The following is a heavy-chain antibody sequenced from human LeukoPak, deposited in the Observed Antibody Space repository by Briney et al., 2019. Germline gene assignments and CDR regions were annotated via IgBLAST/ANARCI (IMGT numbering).Heavy chain of an antibody. CDR1: GYTFTRYG. CDR2: ISAYNGNT. D-gene: IGHD3-3*01. V-gene: IGHV1-18*01. Sequence: ASVKVSCKASGYTFTRYGISWVRQAPGQGLEWMGWISAYNGNTNYAQKLQGRVTMTTDTSTSTAYMELRSLRSDDTAVYYCARDSRTYYDFWSGYSSTLYFDYLGQGTLVTVSS. J-gene: IGHJ4*02. CDR3: ARDSRTYYDFWSGYSSTLYFDY.